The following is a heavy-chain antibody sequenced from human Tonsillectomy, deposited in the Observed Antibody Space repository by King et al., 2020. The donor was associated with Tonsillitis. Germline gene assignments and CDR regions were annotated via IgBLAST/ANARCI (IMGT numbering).Heavy chain of an antibody. CDR1: GFTFGDVG. J-gene: IGHJ4*02. CDR3: VRDGRVFDWNYLDS. V-gene: IGHV3-49*03. Sequence: VQLVESGGGLVQPGRSLRLSCTTSGFTFGDVGMSWFRQAPGKGLEWVGFIRSKGYGGTTDYAASVKGRFTITRDDSSSIMYLQMNSLRTEDTAVYSCVRDGRVFDWNYLDSWGQGTLVTVSS. CDR2: IRSKGYGGTT. D-gene: IGHD3-9*01.